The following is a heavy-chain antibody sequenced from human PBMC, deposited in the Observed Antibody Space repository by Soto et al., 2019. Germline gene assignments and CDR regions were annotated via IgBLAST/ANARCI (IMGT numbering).Heavy chain of an antibody. CDR1: GGTFSSYT. Sequence: SVKVSCKASGGTFSSYTISWVRQAPGQGLEWMGRIIPILGIANYAQKFQGRVTITADKSTSTAYMELSSLRSEDTAVYYCAREGPALSGYDYFDYWGQGALVTVSS. V-gene: IGHV1-69*04. D-gene: IGHD5-12*01. CDR3: AREGPALSGYDYFDY. J-gene: IGHJ4*02. CDR2: IIPILGIA.